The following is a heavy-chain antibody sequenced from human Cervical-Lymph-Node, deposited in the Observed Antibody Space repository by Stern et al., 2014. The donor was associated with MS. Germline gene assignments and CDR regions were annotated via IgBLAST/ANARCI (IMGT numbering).Heavy chain of an antibody. D-gene: IGHD6-19*01. Sequence: QVQLQESGPGLVKPSGTLSLTCAVSGDSISRSYWWGWVRQSPGEGLQWIGEIYETGITNYNPSLESRLTISVDRSKNQFSLRLSSVTAADTAIYYCARIDRWLEDWGQGTLVTVSS. CDR2: IYETGIT. V-gene: IGHV4-4*02. CDR1: GDSISRSYW. J-gene: IGHJ4*02. CDR3: ARIDRWLED.